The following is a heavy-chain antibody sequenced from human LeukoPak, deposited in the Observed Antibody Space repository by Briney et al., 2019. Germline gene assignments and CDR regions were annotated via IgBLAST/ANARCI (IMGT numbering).Heavy chain of an antibody. D-gene: IGHD3-22*01. V-gene: IGHV1-69*06. CDR3: ARVGYDSSGSTGNAFDI. CDR1: GGTFSTYA. CDR2: IIPIFGTA. Sequence: GSSVKVSCKASGGTFSTYAISWVRQAPGQGLEWRGGIIPIFGTANYEQKFQGRGTITADKSTSTAYMELSSLRSEDTAVYYCARVGYDSSGSTGNAFDIWGQGTMVTVSS. J-gene: IGHJ3*02.